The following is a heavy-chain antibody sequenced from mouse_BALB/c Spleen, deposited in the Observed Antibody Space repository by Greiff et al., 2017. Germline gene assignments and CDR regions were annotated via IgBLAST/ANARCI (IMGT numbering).Heavy chain of an antibody. D-gene: IGHD2-10*02. Sequence: QVQLQQSGAELVKPGASVKLSCKASGYTFTSYWMHWVKQRPGQGLEWIGEINPSNGRTNYNEKFKSKATLTVDKSSSTAYMQLSSLTSEDSAVYYCARSGYDAMDYWGQGTSVTVSS. V-gene: IGHV1S81*02. J-gene: IGHJ4*01. CDR3: ARSGYDAMDY. CDR2: INPSNGRT. CDR1: GYTFTSYW.